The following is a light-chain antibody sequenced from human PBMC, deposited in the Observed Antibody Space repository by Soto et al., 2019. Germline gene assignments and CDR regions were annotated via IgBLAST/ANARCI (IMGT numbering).Light chain of an antibody. CDR2: TTS. V-gene: IGKV1-39*01. Sequence: DIQVTQSPSSLSASVGDRVTITCRASQNIFTYLNWYQQRPGKAPNLLISTTSNLQSGVPSRFSGSGSGTDFTLTISSLQPEDFATYYCQHSYSSPTFGRGTKVEIK. CDR1: QNIFTY. CDR3: QHSYSSPT. J-gene: IGKJ2*01.